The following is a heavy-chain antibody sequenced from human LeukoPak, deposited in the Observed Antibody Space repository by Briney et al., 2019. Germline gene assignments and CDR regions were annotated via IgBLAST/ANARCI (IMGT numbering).Heavy chain of an antibody. J-gene: IGHJ4*02. D-gene: IGHD5-12*01. CDR1: GYTFTSYY. CDR3: ARPDSGYSSPFDY. V-gene: IGHV1-46*01. Sequence: ASVTVSCTASGYTFTSYYMHWVRQAPGQGLEWMGIINPSGGSTSYAQKFQGRVTITRDTSTSTVYMELSSLRSEDTAVYYCARPDSGYSSPFDYWGQGTLVTVSS. CDR2: INPSGGST.